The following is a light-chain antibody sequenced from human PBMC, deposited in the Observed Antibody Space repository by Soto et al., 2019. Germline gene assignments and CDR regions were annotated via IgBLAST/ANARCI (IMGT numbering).Light chain of an antibody. CDR3: QQYNHWPPLT. Sequence: EIVMTQSPATLSVSPGERATLSCRASQSVGRNLAWYQQKPGQAPRLLIYGASTRATGIPARFSGSGSGTEFTLTISRLQAEDFGIYSCQQYNHWPPLTFGGGTKVEIK. J-gene: IGKJ4*01. CDR1: QSVGRN. V-gene: IGKV3-15*01. CDR2: GAS.